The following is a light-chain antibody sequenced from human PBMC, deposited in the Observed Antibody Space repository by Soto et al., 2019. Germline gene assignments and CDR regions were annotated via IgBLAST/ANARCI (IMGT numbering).Light chain of an antibody. J-gene: IGLJ2*01. CDR3: AAWDDSQGV. CDR2: RNN. V-gene: IGLV1-47*01. Sequence: QSVLTQPPSESGTPGQRVTISCSGSSSNIGSNYVYWYQQLPGTAPKLLIYRNNQRPSGVPERFSGSKSGTSASLAISGLRSEDEADYYCAAWDDSQGVFGGGTKLTVL. CDR1: SSNIGSNY.